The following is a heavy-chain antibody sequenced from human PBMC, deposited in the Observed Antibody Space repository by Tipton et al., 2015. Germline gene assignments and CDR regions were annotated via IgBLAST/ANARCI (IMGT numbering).Heavy chain of an antibody. CDR1: GGSVTRGSYY. J-gene: IGHJ5*01. Sequence: TLSLTCTVSGGSVTRGSYYWRWIRQPPGKGLEWIGYISYTDGAHYNPALKSRVTISVDTSKNQFSLTLNSVAAAGTAVDYCARNREPRFLACGVYASVSVPSLFPLGSW. D-gene: IGHD2-8*01. CDR3: ARNREPRFLACGVYASVSVPSLFPLGS. CDR2: ISYTDGA. V-gene: IGHV4-61*01.